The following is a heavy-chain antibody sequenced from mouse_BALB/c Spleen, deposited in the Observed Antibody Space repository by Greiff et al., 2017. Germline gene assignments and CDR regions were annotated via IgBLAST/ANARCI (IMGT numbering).Heavy chain of an antibody. CDR2: IYPSDSYT. CDR3: TRTYGNYPYYAMDY. V-gene: IGHV1-69*02. Sequence: VKLQQPGAELVRPGASVKLSCKASGYTFTSYWINWVKQRPGQGLEWIGNIYPSDSYTNYNQKFKDKATLTVDKSSSTAYMQLSSPTSEDSAVYYCTRTYGNYPYYAMDYWGQGTSVTVSS. J-gene: IGHJ4*01. D-gene: IGHD2-1*01. CDR1: GYTFTSYW.